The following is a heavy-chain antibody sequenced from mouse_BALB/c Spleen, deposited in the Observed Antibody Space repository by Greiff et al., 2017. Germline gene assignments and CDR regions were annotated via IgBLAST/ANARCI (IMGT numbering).Heavy chain of an antibody. Sequence: VHLVESGPGLVAPSQSLSITCTVSGFSLTSYGVHWVRQPPGKGLEWLGVIWAGGSTNYNSALMSRLSISKDNSKSQVFLKMNSLQTDDTAMYYCARGTTVVEGFAYWGQGTLVTVAA. V-gene: IGHV2-9*02. D-gene: IGHD1-1*01. CDR3: ARGTTVVEGFAY. J-gene: IGHJ3*01. CDR2: IWAGGST. CDR1: GFSLTSYG.